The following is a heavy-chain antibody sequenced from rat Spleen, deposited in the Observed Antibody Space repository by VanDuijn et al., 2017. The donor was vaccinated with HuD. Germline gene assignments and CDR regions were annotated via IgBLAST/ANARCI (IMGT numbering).Heavy chain of an antibody. V-gene: IGHV5-19*01. J-gene: IGHJ3*01. CDR2: ISPSGGST. D-gene: IGHD2-7*01. CDR1: GFIFSDYH. Sequence: EVQLVESDGDLVPPGGSLKISCVGSGFIFSDYHLAWVRQAPTKGLEWVASISPSGGSTYYRDSVKGRFTISRDNARSTLYLQMDSLRSEDTATYYCATDDSRISRFAYWGQGTLVTVSS. CDR3: ATDDSRISRFAY.